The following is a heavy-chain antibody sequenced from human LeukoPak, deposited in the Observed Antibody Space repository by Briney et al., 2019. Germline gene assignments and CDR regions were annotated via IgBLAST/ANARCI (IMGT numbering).Heavy chain of an antibody. CDR3: ARDRYTYYDSSGYSQTIYGMDV. CDR1: GGSISSYY. J-gene: IGHJ6*04. D-gene: IGHD3-22*01. V-gene: IGHV4-59*01. Sequence: SETLSLTCTVSGGSISSYYWSWIRQPPGKGLEWIGYIYYTGSTNYNPSLQSRVTISVDTSKNQFSLKLISVTAADTAVYYCARDRYTYYDSSGYSQTIYGMDVXXXGTTVTVSS. CDR2: IYYTGST.